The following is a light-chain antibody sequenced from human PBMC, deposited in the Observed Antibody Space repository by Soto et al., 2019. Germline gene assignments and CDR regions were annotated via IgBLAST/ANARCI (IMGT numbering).Light chain of an antibody. CDR2: DVS. CDR3: SSYTTRETRV. V-gene: IGLV2-14*03. J-gene: IGLJ1*01. CDR1: SSDVGNYNY. Sequence: QSALAQPASVSGSPGHSITISCTGTSSDVGNYNYVSWYQHHPGKVPKLMIYDVSSRPSGVSNRFSGYKSGNTASLTISGLQTEDEADYYCSSYTTRETRVFGSGTKVTVL.